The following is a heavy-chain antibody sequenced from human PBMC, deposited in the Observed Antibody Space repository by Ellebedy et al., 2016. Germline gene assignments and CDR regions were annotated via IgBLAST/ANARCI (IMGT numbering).Heavy chain of an antibody. CDR1: GFSFSSYG. CDR3: AAHARPYSSSVDY. CDR2: INSDSSYI. D-gene: IGHD5-12*01. J-gene: IGHJ4*02. Sequence: GESLKISCAASGFSFSSYGINWVRQAPGKGLEWISSINSDSSYIYYADSVQGRFTISRDNAHNSLYLQMNNLRADDTAVYYCAAHARPYSSSVDYWGQGTLVSVSS. V-gene: IGHV3-21*06.